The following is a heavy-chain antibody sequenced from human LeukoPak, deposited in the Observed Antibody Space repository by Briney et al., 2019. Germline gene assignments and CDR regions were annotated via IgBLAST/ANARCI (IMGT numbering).Heavy chain of an antibody. J-gene: IGHJ4*02. Sequence: TGGSLRLSYAASGFTFSDYYMSWIRQAPGKGLEWVSYISSSGSTIYYADSVKGRLTISRDNAKNSLYLQMNSMRAEDTAVYYCARVPPMGYFDYWGQGTLVTVSS. V-gene: IGHV3-11*01. D-gene: IGHD2-8*01. CDR2: ISSSGSTI. CDR3: ARVPPMGYFDY. CDR1: GFTFSDYY.